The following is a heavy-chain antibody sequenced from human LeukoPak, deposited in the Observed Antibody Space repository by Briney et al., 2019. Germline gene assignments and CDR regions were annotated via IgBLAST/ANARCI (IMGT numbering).Heavy chain of an antibody. CDR3: AQDVGDPYGSGSYYSTHNYFDY. Sequence: PGGSLRLSCAASGFTFDDYAMNWVRQAPGKGLEWVSGISWNSGSIDYADSVKGRFTVSRDNAKNSLYLHMNSLRAEDTALYYCAQDVGDPYGSGSYYSTHNYFDYWGQGTLVTVSS. D-gene: IGHD3-10*01. J-gene: IGHJ4*02. CDR1: GFTFDDYA. V-gene: IGHV3-9*01. CDR2: ISWNSGSI.